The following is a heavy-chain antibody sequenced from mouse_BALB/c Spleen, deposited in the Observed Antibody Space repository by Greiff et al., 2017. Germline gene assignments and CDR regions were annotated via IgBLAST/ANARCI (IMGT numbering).Heavy chain of an antibody. CDR1: GFTFSSFG. Sequence: EVKLMESGGGLVQPGGSRKLSCAASGFTFSSFGMHWVRQAPEKGLEWVAYISSGSSTIYYADTVKGRFTISRDNPKNTLFLQMTSLRSEDTAMYYCARAVPYDDYFDYWGQGTTLTVSS. J-gene: IGHJ2*01. CDR2: ISSGSSTI. CDR3: ARAVPYDDYFDY. D-gene: IGHD2-14*01. V-gene: IGHV5-17*02.